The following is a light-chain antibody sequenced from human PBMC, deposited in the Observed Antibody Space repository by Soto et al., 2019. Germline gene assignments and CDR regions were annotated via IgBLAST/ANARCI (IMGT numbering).Light chain of an antibody. CDR3: QQRTKWPPIFT. CDR2: DAS. CDR1: ENVFSF. J-gene: IGKJ3*01. V-gene: IGKV3-11*01. Sequence: EIVMTQSPATLSLSPGERATLSCRASENVFSFMAWYQHRPGQAPRLLIYDASNRAAGVPARFSGSGSGTDFTLTISSLEPADFAVYYCQQRTKWPPIFTFGPGTKVEIK.